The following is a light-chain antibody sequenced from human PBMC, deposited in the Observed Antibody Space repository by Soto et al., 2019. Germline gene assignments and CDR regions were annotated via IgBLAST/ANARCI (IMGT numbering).Light chain of an antibody. CDR3: QSYGSSLSGVV. CDR1: SSSIGAGYD. CDR2: TNN. J-gene: IGLJ2*01. V-gene: IGLV1-40*01. Sequence: QSVLTQPPSVSGAPGQRVTISCTGSSSSIGAGYDVHWYQHLPGTAPKLLIYTNNNRPSGVPDRFSGSKSGTSASLAITGLQAEDEADYYCQSYGSSLSGVVFGGGTKLTVL.